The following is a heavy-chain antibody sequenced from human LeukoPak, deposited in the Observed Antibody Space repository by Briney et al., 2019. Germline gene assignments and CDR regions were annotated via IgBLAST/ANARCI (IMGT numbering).Heavy chain of an antibody. V-gene: IGHV3-21*01. D-gene: IGHD6-6*01. J-gene: IGHJ6*03. CDR1: GFTFSSYS. CDR3: ARSSSDYYYYMDV. Sequence: GGSLRLSCTASGFTFSSYSMNWVRQAPGKGLEWVSSISSSSSYIYYADSVKGRFTISRDNAKNSLYLQMNSLRAEDTAVYYCARSSSDYYYYMDVWGKGTTVTVSS. CDR2: ISSSSSYI.